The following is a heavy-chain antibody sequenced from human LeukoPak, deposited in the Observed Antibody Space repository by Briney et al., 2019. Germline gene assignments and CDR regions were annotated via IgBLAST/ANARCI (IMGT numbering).Heavy chain of an antibody. D-gene: IGHD2-2*01. J-gene: IGHJ4*02. CDR2: IANDGKDK. CDR1: GFTFSRYS. V-gene: IGHV3-30*18. CDR3: AKDQQVGAAAYYFDS. Sequence: PGGSLRLSCAASGFTFSRYSLNWVRQAPGKGLEWVTVIANDGKDKKYADSVKGRFTISRDNSKSTLYLQMNSLRAEDTGVYYCAKDQQVGAAAYYFDSWGQGTLVTASS.